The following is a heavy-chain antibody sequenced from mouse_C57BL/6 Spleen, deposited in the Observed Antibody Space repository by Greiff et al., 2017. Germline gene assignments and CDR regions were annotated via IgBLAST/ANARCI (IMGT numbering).Heavy chain of an antibody. CDR3: ARAAYYGSSYFAC. J-gene: IGHJ3*01. CDR2: IDPSDSET. CDR1: GYTFTSYW. D-gene: IGHD1-1*01. Sequence: QVQLQQPGAELVRPGSSVKLSCKASGYTFTSYWIHWVKQRPIQGLEWIGNIDPSDSETHYNQKFKDKATLTVDKSSSTAYMQLSSLPSEDSAVYYCARAAYYGSSYFACWGQGTLVTVSA. V-gene: IGHV1-52*01.